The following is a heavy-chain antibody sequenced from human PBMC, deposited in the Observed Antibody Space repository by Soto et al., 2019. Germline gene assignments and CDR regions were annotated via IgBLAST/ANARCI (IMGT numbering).Heavy chain of an antibody. CDR3: TGITWFRGMDV. Sequence: PSQTLSLTCVISGDSVSSNSAGWNWIRQSPSRGLEWLGRTYYKSKWNNDYALSVKSRITINPDTSKNQFSLLLYSVTPEDTAVYCCTGITWFRGMDVWGQGTPVTVSS. J-gene: IGHJ6*02. CDR2: TYYKSKWNN. CDR1: GDSVSSNSAG. D-gene: IGHD3-10*01. V-gene: IGHV6-1*01.